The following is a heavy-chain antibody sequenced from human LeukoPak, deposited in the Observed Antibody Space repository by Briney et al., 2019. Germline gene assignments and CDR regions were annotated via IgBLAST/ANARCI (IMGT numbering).Heavy chain of an antibody. CDR1: GYTFTSYY. CDR2: IKPSGGST. V-gene: IGHV1-46*01. J-gene: IGHJ5*02. CDR3: ARDSTAAAVRA. Sequence: ASVKVSCKASGYTFTSYYMHWVRQAPGQGLEWMGIIKPSGGSTSYAQKFQGRVTMTRDMSTSTVYMELSSLRSEDTAVYYCARDSTAAAVRAWGQGTLVTVSS. D-gene: IGHD6-13*01.